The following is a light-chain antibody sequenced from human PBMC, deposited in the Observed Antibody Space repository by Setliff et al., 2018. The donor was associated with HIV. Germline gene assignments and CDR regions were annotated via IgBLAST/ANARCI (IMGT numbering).Light chain of an antibody. CDR3: CAYAGRTTFV. V-gene: IGLV2-23*02. CDR2: EVS. Sequence: QSVLTQPPSASGSPGQSIAISCTGTSSDVGGYDLVSWYQQHPGKAPKLVIHEVSKRPSGVSNRFSGSKSGNTASLTISGLQAEDEADYYCCAYAGRTTFVFGTGTKVTVL. CDR1: SSDVGGYDL. J-gene: IGLJ1*01.